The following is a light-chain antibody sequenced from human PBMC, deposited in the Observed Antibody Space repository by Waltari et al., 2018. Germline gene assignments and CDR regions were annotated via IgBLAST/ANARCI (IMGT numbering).Light chain of an antibody. V-gene: IGLV4-69*01. CDR3: QTGGHGTWV. CDR1: SGHSSNV. Sequence: LVLTQSPSASASLRTSVNLTCTLSSGHSSNVIAWLQQHPRKGPRYVMKVNSDGSHSKGDDIPDRFSGSSSGAERYLTISSLQSEDEADYYCQTGGHGTWVFGGGTKLTVL. CDR2: VNSDGSH. J-gene: IGLJ3*02.